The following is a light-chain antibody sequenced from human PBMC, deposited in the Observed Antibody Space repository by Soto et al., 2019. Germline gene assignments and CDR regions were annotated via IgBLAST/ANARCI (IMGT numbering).Light chain of an antibody. CDR1: QGISSF. V-gene: IGKV1-8*01. CDR3: QQYYLYPRT. J-gene: IGKJ1*01. CDR2: AAS. Sequence: IRMTQSPSSFSASTGDRVTITCRASQGISSFLAWYQQKSGKAPKLLMYAASTLQSGVPSRFSGSGSGTDFTLTISSLQSEDFATYYCQQYYLYPRTFGQGTKVESK.